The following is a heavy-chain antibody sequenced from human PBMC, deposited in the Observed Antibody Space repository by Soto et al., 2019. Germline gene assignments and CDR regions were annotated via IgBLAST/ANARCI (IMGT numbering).Heavy chain of an antibody. CDR3: AKMSSENYYDPVFS. J-gene: IGHJ4*02. V-gene: IGHV3-11*01. CDR2: ISSSGNTI. D-gene: IGHD3-22*01. CDR1: GFTFSDYY. Sequence: QVQLVESGGGLVKTSGSLRIAWVASGFTFSDYYMSWVRQAPGQGLEWVSYISSSGNTIYYADSVKGRVTISRDNAKNSVYLQMNSLRAEDTALYFCAKMSSENYYDPVFSWGQGTLVTVSS.